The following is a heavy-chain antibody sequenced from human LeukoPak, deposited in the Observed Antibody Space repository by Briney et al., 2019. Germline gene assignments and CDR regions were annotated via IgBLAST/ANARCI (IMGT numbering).Heavy chain of an antibody. J-gene: IGHJ4*02. V-gene: IGHV4-61*02. CDR1: GGSISSGSCY. CDR3: ARHPGDY. CDR2: IYTSGST. Sequence: SETLSLTCTVSGGSISSGSCYWSWIRQPAGKGLEWIGRIYTSGSTNYNPSLKSRVTISVDTSKNQFSLKLSSVTAADTAVYYCARHPGDYWGQGTLVTVSS.